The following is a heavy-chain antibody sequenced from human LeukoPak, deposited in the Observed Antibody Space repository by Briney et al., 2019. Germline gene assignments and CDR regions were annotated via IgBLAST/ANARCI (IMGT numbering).Heavy chain of an antibody. J-gene: IGHJ4*02. CDR2: ISAYSGNT. Sequence: ASVKVSCKASGYIFTSYGISWVRQAPGQGFQWMGWISAYSGNTNYAQKLQGRVTMTTDTSTSTAYMELRSLRSDDTAVYYCARDPAFRGAQMEYWGQGTLVTVSS. D-gene: IGHD3-10*01. CDR1: GYIFTSYG. CDR3: ARDPAFRGAQMEY. V-gene: IGHV1-18*01.